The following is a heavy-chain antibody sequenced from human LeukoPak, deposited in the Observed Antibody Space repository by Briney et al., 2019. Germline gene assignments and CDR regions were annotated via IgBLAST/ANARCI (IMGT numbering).Heavy chain of an antibody. D-gene: IGHD3-10*01. Sequence: SETLSLTCTVSGGSISSSSYYWGWIRQPPGKGLEWIGSIYYSGSTYYNLSLKSRVTISVDTSKNQFSLKLSSVTAADTAVYYCARPGRAYYYGSGSFSKTYFDYWGQGTLVTVSS. CDR1: GGSISSSSYY. J-gene: IGHJ4*02. V-gene: IGHV4-39*01. CDR2: IYYSGST. CDR3: ARPGRAYYYGSGSFSKTYFDY.